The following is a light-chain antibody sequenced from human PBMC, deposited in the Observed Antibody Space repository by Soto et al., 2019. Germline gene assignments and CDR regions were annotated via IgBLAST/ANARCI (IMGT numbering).Light chain of an antibody. CDR3: SSYTSSSTLCV. J-gene: IGLJ1*01. CDR2: DVS. CDR1: NSEVGGYNY. Sequence: QSALNQPSSVSGAPGQPVPISRPGNNSEVGGYNYVSWYQQHPGKAPRLMIYDVSNLPSGVSNRFSGSKSGNTAALTISGLQAEDEADYYCSSYTSSSTLCVFGTGTKVTVL. V-gene: IGLV2-14*01.